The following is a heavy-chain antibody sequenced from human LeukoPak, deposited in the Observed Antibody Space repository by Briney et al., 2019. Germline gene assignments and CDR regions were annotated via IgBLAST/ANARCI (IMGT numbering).Heavy chain of an antibody. CDR2: IWHDGSNK. J-gene: IGHJ6*03. CDR3: ARGQDYRNFYYYYMDV. CDR1: GFTFSNYG. D-gene: IGHD3-16*01. V-gene: IGHV3-33*01. Sequence: GGSPRLSCAASGFTFSNYGMHWVRQAPGKGLEWVAVIWHDGSNKYYVDSVKGRFTISRDNAKNSLYLQMNSLRAEDTAVYYCARGQDYRNFYYYYMDVWGKGTTVTVSS.